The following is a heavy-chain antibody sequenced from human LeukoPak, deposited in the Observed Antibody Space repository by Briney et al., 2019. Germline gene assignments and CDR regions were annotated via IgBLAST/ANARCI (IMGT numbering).Heavy chain of an antibody. V-gene: IGHV4-59*12. CDR3: ARASKRTPLTRDCFDY. J-gene: IGHJ4*02. CDR1: GGSISSYY. Sequence: SETLSLTCTVSGGSISSYYWSWIRQPPGKGLEWIGYIYYSGSTNYNPSLKSRVTISVDTSKNQFSLKLSSVTAADTAVYYCARASKRTPLTRDCFDYWGQGTLVTVSS. CDR2: IYYSGST. D-gene: IGHD7-27*01.